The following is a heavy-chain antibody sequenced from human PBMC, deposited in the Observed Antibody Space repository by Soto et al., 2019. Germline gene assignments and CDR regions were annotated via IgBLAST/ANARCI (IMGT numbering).Heavy chain of an antibody. CDR3: ARELNVDTAMVGH. V-gene: IGHV1-2*02. D-gene: IGHD5-18*01. CDR1: GYTFTGYY. Sequence: GAPVKASCKASGYTFTGYYMPWGRQAPGQGLEWMGWINPNSGGTNYAQKFQGRVTMTRDTSISTAYMELSRLRSDDTAVYYCARELNVDTAMVGHWGQGTLVTVSS. J-gene: IGHJ4*01. CDR2: INPNSGGT.